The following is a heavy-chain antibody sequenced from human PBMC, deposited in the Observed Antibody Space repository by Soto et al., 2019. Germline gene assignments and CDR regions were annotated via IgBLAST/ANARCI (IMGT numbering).Heavy chain of an antibody. CDR1: GGSISSGAYY. CDR3: ARAPIQYYGDSSGSSRGRYF. J-gene: IGHJ6*02. D-gene: IGHD3-22*01. CDR2: IYYSGST. V-gene: IGHV4-30-4*02. Sequence: ASETLSLTCTVSGGSISSGAYYWSGIRQPPGKGLEWIGYIYYSGSTYYNPSLKSRVTISVDTSKNQFSLKLSSVTAADTSVYFCARAPIQYYGDSSGSSRGRYFWGQGTTVTVSS.